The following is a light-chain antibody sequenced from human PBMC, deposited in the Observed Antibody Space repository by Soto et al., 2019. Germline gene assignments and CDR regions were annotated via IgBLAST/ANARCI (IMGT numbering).Light chain of an antibody. V-gene: IGKV1D-12*01. CDR3: QQANSFPLT. CDR1: QDICSW. CDR2: TAS. Sequence: DIQVPQSPSSVSASVEYRVTITCVAGQDICSWLTWYQPRPGKAPQLLISTASSLQSGVPTRFSGSGSGTEFTLTISSLQPEDFETYYYQQANSFPLTFGGGTKVDIK. J-gene: IGKJ4*01.